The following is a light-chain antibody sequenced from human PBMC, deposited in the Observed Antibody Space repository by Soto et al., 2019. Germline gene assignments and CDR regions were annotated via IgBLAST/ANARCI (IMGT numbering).Light chain of an antibody. Sequence: EIVLTQSPATLSLSPGERVTLSCRASQSVSSYFAWYQQKPGQAPRLLIYDASNRDTGIPARFSGSGSGTDFTLTISSLEPEDFAIYYCQQRSNGPLTFGQGTRLEIK. V-gene: IGKV3-11*01. CDR2: DAS. J-gene: IGKJ5*01. CDR1: QSVSSY. CDR3: QQRSNGPLT.